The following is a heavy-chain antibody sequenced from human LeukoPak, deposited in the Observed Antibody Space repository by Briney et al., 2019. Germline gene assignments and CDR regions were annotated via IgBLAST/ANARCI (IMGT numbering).Heavy chain of an antibody. Sequence: GGSLRLSCAASGFTFSSYAIHWVRQAPGKGLEYVSAISSNGGSTYYANSVKGRFTISRDNSKNTLYLQMGSLRAEDMAVYYCASGCSGGSCYSDWGQGTLDTVSS. V-gene: IGHV3-64*01. D-gene: IGHD2-15*01. CDR3: ASGCSGGSCYSD. J-gene: IGHJ4*02. CDR2: ISSNGGST. CDR1: GFTFSSYA.